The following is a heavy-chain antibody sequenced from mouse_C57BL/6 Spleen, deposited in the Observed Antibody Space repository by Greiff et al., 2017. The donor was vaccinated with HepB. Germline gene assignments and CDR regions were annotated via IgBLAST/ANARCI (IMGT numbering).Heavy chain of an antibody. CDR3: AILYMNAMDY. Sequence: QVQLQQPGAELVMPGASVKLSCKASGYTFTSYWMHWVKQRPGQGLEWIGEIDPSDSYTNYNQKFKGKSTLTVDKSSSTAYMQLSSLTSEDSAVYYCAILYMNAMDYWGQGTSVTVSS. V-gene: IGHV1-69*01. CDR2: IDPSDSYT. J-gene: IGHJ4*01. CDR1: GYTFTSYW. D-gene: IGHD2-12*01.